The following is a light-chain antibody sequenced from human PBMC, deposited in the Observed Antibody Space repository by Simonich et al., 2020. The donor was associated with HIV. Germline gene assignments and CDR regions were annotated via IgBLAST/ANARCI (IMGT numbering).Light chain of an antibody. CDR1: SSDVGAYNY. Sequence: QSALTQPASVSGSPGQSITISCTGTSSDVGAYNYFSWYQQHPGKAPKRMIYDFTKRPSGVSTRFSGSKSGNTASLTISGLQTEDEADYYCAAWDDSLNGWVFGGGTKLTVL. V-gene: IGLV2-14*01. J-gene: IGLJ3*02. CDR2: DFT. CDR3: AAWDDSLNGWV.